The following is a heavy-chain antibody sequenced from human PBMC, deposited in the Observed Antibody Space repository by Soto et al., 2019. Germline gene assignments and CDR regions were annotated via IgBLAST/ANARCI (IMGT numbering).Heavy chain of an antibody. CDR3: APLSVSLSGPYGIHV. CDR2: MLYSGLT. D-gene: IGHD2-15*01. V-gene: IGHV4-39*01. Sequence: SETLSLTCSVSGYSVSSSDYYWAWIRQPPGKGLEWIGSMLYSGLTYYNPSLKSRVTLSVDTSRNQFSVRLNSVTASDTAVYYCAPLSVSLSGPYGIHVWGQGTTVTVSS. CDR1: GYSVSSSDYY. J-gene: IGHJ6*02.